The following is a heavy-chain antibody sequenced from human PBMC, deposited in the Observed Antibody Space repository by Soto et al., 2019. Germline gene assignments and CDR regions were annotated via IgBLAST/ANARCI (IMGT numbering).Heavy chain of an antibody. D-gene: IGHD3-10*01. CDR3: TRDSPRITMVRGVIWYGMDV. CDR2: IRSKAYGGTT. V-gene: IGHV3-49*04. CDR1: GFTFGDYA. J-gene: IGHJ6*02. Sequence: PGGSRRLSCTASGFTFGDYAMSWVRQAPGKGLEWVGFIRSKAYGGTTEYAASVKGRFTISRDDSKSIAYLQMNSLKTEDTAVYYCTRDSPRITMVRGVIWYGMDVWGQGTTVTVSS.